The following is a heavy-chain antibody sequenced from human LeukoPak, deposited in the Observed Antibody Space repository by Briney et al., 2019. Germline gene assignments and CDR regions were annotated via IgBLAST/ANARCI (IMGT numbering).Heavy chain of an antibody. D-gene: IGHD3-16*01. CDR2: ISWNSGSI. CDR1: GFTFDDYA. J-gene: IGHJ4*02. CDR3: ARRFRD. V-gene: IGHV3-9*01. Sequence: RSLRLSCAASGFTFDDYAMHWVRQAPGKGLEWVSGISWNSGSIGYADSVKGRFTISRDNAKNSMYLQMNSLRVEDTAVYYCARRFRDWGQGILVTVS.